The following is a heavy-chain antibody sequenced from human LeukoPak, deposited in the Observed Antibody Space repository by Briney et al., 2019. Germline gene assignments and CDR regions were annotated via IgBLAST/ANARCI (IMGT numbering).Heavy chain of an antibody. J-gene: IGHJ2*01. CDR3: AKDPSYSSSGYFDL. V-gene: IGHV3-23*01. CDR1: GFTFSDYY. Sequence: PGGSLRLSCAASGFTFSDYYMSWIRQAPGKGLEWVSAISGSGGSTYYADSVKGRFTISRDNSKNTLYLQMNSLRAEDTAVYYCAKDPSYSSSGYFDLWGRGTLVTVSS. D-gene: IGHD6-6*01. CDR2: ISGSGGST.